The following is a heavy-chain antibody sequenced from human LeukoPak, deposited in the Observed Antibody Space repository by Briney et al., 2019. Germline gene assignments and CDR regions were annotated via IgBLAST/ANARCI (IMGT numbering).Heavy chain of an antibody. J-gene: IGHJ3*02. Sequence: PGRSLRLSCAASGFTFSSYCKHWVRQAPGKGLEGVAVIWYDGSNKYYADSVKGRFTISRDNSKNTLYLQMSSLRAEDTAVYYCARGIVGATLPDAFDIWGQGTLVTVSS. CDR1: GFTFSSYC. CDR3: ARGIVGATLPDAFDI. V-gene: IGHV3-33*01. CDR2: IWYDGSNK. D-gene: IGHD1-26*01.